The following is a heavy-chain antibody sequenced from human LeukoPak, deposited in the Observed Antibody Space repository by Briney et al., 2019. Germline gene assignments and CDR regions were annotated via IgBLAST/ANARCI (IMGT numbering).Heavy chain of an antibody. CDR2: INPNSGGT. J-gene: IGHJ4*02. D-gene: IGHD6-13*01. CDR1: GYTFTGYY. Sequence: ASVKVPCKASGYTFTGYYMHWVRQAPGQGLEWMGRINPNSGGTNYAQKFQGRVTMTRDTSISTAYMELSRLRSDDTAVYYCARDRSSSWLVDYWGQGTLVTVSS. CDR3: ARDRSSSWLVDY. V-gene: IGHV1-2*06.